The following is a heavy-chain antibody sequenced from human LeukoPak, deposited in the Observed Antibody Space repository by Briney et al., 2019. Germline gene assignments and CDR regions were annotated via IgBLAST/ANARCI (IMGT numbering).Heavy chain of an antibody. CDR1: GFSFRSYA. CDR2: IRYDGSNE. CDR3: AKDVAVYYYYMDV. Sequence: GGSLRLSCAASGFSFRSYAMHWVRQAPGKGLEWVAVIRYDGSNEYYADSVKGRFTISRDNSKNTLYLQMNSLRDEDTAVYYCAKDVAVYYYYMDVWGKGTTVTVSS. V-gene: IGHV3-30*02. J-gene: IGHJ6*03.